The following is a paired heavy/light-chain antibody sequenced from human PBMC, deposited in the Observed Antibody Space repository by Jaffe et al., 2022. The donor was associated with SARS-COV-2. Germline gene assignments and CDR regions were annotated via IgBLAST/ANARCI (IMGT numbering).Heavy chain of an antibody. V-gene: IGHV3-30*18. Sequence: QVQLVESGGGVVQPGGSLRLSCAASGFNFNNYAMHWVRQAPGKGLEWVAIVSYEGSKRYYADSVKGRFSVSRDYSKNTIYLEMSNLRPDDTALYYCAKARGVFWIEMNLSPDYWGQGTLVTVSP. CDR1: GFNFNNYA. J-gene: IGHJ4*02. CDR2: VSYEGSKR. CDR3: AKARGVFWIEMNLSPDY. D-gene: IGHD3-3*01.
Light chain of an antibody. CDR1: PTDVGGYNY. CDR2: DVS. Sequence: QSALTQPPSVSGSPGQSVTISCTGSPTDVGGYNYVSWYQQRPGKAPRFIIYDVSERPSGVPDRFSGSKSGNTASLTISGLQDEDEADYYCCSYAGSYSFVFGSGTTVTVL. J-gene: IGLJ1*01. V-gene: IGLV2-11*01. CDR3: CSYAGSYSFV.